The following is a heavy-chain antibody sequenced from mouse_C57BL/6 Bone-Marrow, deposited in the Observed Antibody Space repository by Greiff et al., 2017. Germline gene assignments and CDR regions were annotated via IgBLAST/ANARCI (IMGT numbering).Heavy chain of an antibody. V-gene: IGHV1-81*01. J-gene: IGHJ3*01. CDR3: ARVTDQARAWFAD. CDR2: IYPRSGNT. D-gene: IGHD3-2*02. Sequence: QVQLQQPGAELARPGASVKLSCKASGYTFTSYGIRWVKQRTGQGLEWIGEIYPRSGNTNYNEKFKGKATLTADKSSSTAYMELRSLTSEDSAVYYGARVTDQARAWFADWGQGTLVTVSA. CDR1: GYTFTSYG.